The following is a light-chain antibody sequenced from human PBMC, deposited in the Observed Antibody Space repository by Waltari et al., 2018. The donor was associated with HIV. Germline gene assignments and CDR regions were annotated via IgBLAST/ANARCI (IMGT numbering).Light chain of an antibody. CDR3: QVWDSSSDHRGV. CDR2: YDR. Sequence: SYVLTQSPSVSVAPGKTARITCEGNNVGSKGVHWYQKKPDQAPILVIYYDRDRPSGIPERFSGSNVGNTATLTITSVEAGDEADYYCQVWDSSSDHRGVFGGGTKLTVL. J-gene: IGLJ3*02. V-gene: IGLV3-21*04. CDR1: NVGSKG.